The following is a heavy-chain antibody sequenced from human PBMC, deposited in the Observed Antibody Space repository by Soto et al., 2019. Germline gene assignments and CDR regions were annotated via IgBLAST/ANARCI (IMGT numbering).Heavy chain of an antibody. CDR1: GGPFTNYA. V-gene: IGHV1-69*13. Sequence: GASVKGSCKASGGPFTNYAFSLVRQAPGQGLEWIGGMIPIFGTPDYAQKFQGRVTITADESTRTASMELSSLRSDDTAVYYCARERSVGYCITTTCPKPFYYYAMDVWGQGTTVTVSS. CDR2: MIPIFGTP. D-gene: IGHD2-2*01. J-gene: IGHJ6*01. CDR3: ARERSVGYCITTTCPKPFYYYAMDV.